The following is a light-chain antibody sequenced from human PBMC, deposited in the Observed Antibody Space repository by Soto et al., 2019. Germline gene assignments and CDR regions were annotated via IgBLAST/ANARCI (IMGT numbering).Light chain of an antibody. CDR1: SSNIGSNY. Sequence: QSVLTQPPSASGTPGQRVTISCSGSSSNIGSNYVYWYQQLPGTAPKLLIYRNNQRPSGVPDRFSGSKSGTSASLAISGLRSENEAEYYCAACDDSLSVRGYVVGTGTKVT. CDR3: AACDDSLSVRGYV. CDR2: RNN. V-gene: IGLV1-47*01. J-gene: IGLJ1*01.